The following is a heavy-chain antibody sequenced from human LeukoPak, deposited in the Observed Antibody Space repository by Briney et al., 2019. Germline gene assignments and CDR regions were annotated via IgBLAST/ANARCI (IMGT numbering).Heavy chain of an antibody. V-gene: IGHV1-8*01. CDR1: GYTFTSYD. J-gene: IGHJ3*02. D-gene: IGHD2/OR15-2a*01. Sequence: ASVKVSCKASGYTFTSYDINWVRQATGRGLEWMGWMNPNSGNTGYAQKFQGRVTMTRNTSISTAYMELSSLRSEDTAVYYCARAILYRKAFDIWGQGTMVTVSS. CDR3: ARAILYRKAFDI. CDR2: MNPNSGNT.